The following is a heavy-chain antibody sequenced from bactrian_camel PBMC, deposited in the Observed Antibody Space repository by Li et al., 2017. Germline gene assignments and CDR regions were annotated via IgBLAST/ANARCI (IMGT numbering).Heavy chain of an antibody. D-gene: IGHD3*01. V-gene: IGHV3S1*01. CDR2: VNAWGSRT. CDR1: GVTFSGGRYC. Sequence: QVQLVESGGASVRPGGSLTLSCATSGVTFSGGRYCMAWFRQAPGKEREGLATVNAWGSRTYADSVRGRFTISRDIAKNTLYLQMNSLKLEDTAMYYCAADRSPRACTYCRGKDCSGPGWWGQGTQVTVS. J-gene: IGHJ6*01. CDR3: AADRSPRACTYCRGKDCSGPGW.